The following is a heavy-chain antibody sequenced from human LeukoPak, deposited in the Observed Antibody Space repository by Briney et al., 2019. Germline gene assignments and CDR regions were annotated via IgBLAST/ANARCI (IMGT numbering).Heavy chain of an antibody. D-gene: IGHD5-24*01. CDR1: GYTFSSYA. CDR3: ARKGHGYRGDY. J-gene: IGHJ4*02. V-gene: IGHV1-18*01. CDR2: ISAYNGNT. Sequence: ASVRVSCKASGYTFSSYAISWVRQAPGQGLEWMGWISAYNGNTNYAQNLQGRVTMTTDTSTSTAYMELSSLRSDDTAVYYCARKGHGYRGDYWGQGTLVTVSS.